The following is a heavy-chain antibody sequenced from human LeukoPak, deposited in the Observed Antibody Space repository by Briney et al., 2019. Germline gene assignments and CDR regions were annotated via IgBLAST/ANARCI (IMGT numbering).Heavy chain of an antibody. CDR3: ARARYSGKLFDY. D-gene: IGHD1-26*01. J-gene: IGHJ4*02. CDR2: IYYSGST. CDR1: GGSISSGGYY. V-gene: IGHV4-31*03. Sequence: SETLSLTCTVSGGSISSGGYYWSWLRQHPGKGLEWIGYIYYSGSTYYNPSLESRVTISVDTSKNQFSLKLSSVTAADTAVYYCARARYSGKLFDYWGQGTLVTVSS.